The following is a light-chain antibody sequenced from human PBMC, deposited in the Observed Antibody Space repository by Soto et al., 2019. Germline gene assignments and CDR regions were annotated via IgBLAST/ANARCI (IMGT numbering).Light chain of an antibody. CDR2: NND. J-gene: IGLJ1*01. Sequence: QSVLTQPASASGTPGQRVTISCSGSSSNIGTYTVNWYQQFPVTAPKLLIYNNDQRPSGVPDRFSGFKYGTAASLAISGLQSEDEAEYYCAAWDDSLSGIYVFGTGTKVTVL. CDR3: AAWDDSLSGIYV. CDR1: SSNIGTYT. V-gene: IGLV1-44*01.